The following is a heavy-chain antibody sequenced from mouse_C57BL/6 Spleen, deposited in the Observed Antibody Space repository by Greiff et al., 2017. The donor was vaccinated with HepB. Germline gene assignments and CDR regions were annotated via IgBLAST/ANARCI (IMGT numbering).Heavy chain of an antibody. CDR2: IYPGGGYT. J-gene: IGHJ3*01. V-gene: IGHV1-63*01. CDR1: GYTFTNYW. Sequence: VQLVESGAELVRPGTSVKMSCKASGYTFTNYWIGWAKQRPGHGLEWIGDIYPGGGYTNYNEKFKGKATLTADKSSSTAYMQFSSLTSEDSAIYYCARGVPNYGWFAYWGQGTLVTVSA. D-gene: IGHD1-1*01. CDR3: ARGVPNYGWFAY.